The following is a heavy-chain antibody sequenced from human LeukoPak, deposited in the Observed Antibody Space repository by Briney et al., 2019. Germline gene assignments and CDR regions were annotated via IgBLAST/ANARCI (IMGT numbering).Heavy chain of an antibody. V-gene: IGHV3-33*01. CDR2: IYDDGTKE. D-gene: IGHD3-3*01. J-gene: IGHJ4*02. Sequence: GRSLRLSCVASGFTFSDYGIHWVRQAPGKGLEWVAVIYDDGTKEHFADSVKGRFTISRDQSKNTAVLQMNSLRVEDTAVYYCARDLKSGYVDFWGQGTLVTVS. CDR3: ARDLKSGYVDF. CDR1: GFTFSDYG.